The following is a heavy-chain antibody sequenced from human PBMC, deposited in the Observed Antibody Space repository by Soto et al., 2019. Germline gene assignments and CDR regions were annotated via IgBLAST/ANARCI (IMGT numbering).Heavy chain of an antibody. CDR1: VFTFNRYA. CDR2: IIDDGGRA. J-gene: IGHJ4*02. V-gene: IGHV3-23*01. D-gene: IGHD6-19*01. CDR3: AKDKMEQWLVGGYFDY. Sequence: GGSLRLSCSASVFTFNRYAMSWVRQAPGKGLEWVSAIIDDGGRAYYADSVKGRFTISRDNSKNTLSLQMNSLRAEDTAVYYCAKDKMEQWLVGGYFDYWGQGTQVTVS.